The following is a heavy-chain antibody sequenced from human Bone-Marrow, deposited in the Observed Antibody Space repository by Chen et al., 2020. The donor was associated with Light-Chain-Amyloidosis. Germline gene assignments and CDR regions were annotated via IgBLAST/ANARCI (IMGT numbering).Heavy chain of an antibody. CDR2: ISGSGSST. J-gene: IGHJ6*02. V-gene: IGHV3-23*01. Sequence: EAQLLESGGGLVQPGGSLRLSCAASGFTFSSYPMSWVRQAPGKGLEWISGISGSGSSTYYADSVKGRFTISRDNSKNTLYLQMNSLRAEDTAIYYCSREVTTNYGMDVWGQGTAVTVSS. D-gene: IGHD3-10*01. CDR1: GFTFSSYP. CDR3: SREVTTNYGMDV.